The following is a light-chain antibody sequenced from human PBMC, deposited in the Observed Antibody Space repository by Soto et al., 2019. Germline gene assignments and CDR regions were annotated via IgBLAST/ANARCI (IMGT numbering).Light chain of an antibody. CDR3: QQYYGYPRT. J-gene: IGKJ1*01. CDR1: QDLNSK. Sequence: AIRVTQSPSSFSASTGDRVTITCRASQDLNSKLAWYQQKTGKAPKLLIFASTTLQRGVSSRFSGSRSGTDFTLTINSLQAEDSATYYCQQYYGYPRTFGQGTKVE. CDR2: AST. V-gene: IGKV1-8*01.